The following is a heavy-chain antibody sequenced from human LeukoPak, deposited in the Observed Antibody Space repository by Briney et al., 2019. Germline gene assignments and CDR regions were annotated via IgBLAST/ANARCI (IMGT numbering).Heavy chain of an antibody. Sequence: ASVKVSCKASGYTFTSYGISWVRQAPGQGLEWMGWISAYNSNTNYAQKLQGRVTMTTDTSTSTAYMELRSLRSDDTAVYYCASHSSGWYWYYYYGMDVWGQGTTVTVSS. CDR3: ASHSSGWYWYYYYGMDV. D-gene: IGHD6-19*01. CDR2: ISAYNSNT. V-gene: IGHV1-18*01. J-gene: IGHJ6*02. CDR1: GYTFTSYG.